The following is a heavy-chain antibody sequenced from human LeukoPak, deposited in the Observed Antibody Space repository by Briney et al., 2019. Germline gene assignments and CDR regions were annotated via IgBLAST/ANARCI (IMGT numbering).Heavy chain of an antibody. Sequence: ASVKVSCKASGYTFTGYYMHWVRQAPGQGLEWMGRINPNSGGTNYAQKFQGRVTMTRDTSISTAYMELSRLRSDDTAVYCCARGLGRGGSGADYWGQGTLVTVSS. V-gene: IGHV1-2*06. CDR2: INPNSGGT. D-gene: IGHD3-10*01. J-gene: IGHJ4*02. CDR1: GYTFTGYY. CDR3: ARGLGRGGSGADY.